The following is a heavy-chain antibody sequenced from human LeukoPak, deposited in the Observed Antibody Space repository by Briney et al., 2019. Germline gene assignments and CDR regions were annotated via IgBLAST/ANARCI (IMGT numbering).Heavy chain of an antibody. CDR3: APLPYSSGPNWFDP. CDR1: GFTFNNYA. J-gene: IGHJ5*02. D-gene: IGHD6-19*01. V-gene: IGHV3-23*01. CDR2: ITDSGGDT. Sequence: GGSLRLSCAASGFTFNNYAMGWVRQAPGKGLEWVSAITDSGGDTYYADSVKGRFTISRDNSQNTLYLQMNSLRAEDTAVYYCAPLPYSSGPNWFDPWGQGTLVTVSS.